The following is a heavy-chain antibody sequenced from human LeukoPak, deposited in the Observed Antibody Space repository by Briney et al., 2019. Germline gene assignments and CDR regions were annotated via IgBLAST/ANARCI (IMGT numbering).Heavy chain of an antibody. CDR1: GYSISSGYY. CDR3: ARILGAYCSGGSCPDAFDI. J-gene: IGHJ3*02. D-gene: IGHD2-15*01. CDR2: IYHSGRT. Sequence: SETLSLTCAVSGYSISSGYYWGWLRQPPGKGLEWIGNIYHSGRTYYNPSLKRRVTISVDTSKNQFSLKLSSVPAADTAVYYCARILGAYCSGGSCPDAFDIWGQGTMVTVSS. V-gene: IGHV4-38-2*01.